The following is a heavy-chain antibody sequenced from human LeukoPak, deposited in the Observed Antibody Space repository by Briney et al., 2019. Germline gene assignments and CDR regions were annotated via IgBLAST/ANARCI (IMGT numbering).Heavy chain of an antibody. V-gene: IGHV4-31*03. CDR3: ARVLTVVRGVIDWVDY. D-gene: IGHD3-10*01. J-gene: IGHJ4*02. CDR2: IYYSGST. Sequence: SETLSLTCTVSGGSISSGGYYWSWIRQHPGKGLEWIGYIYYSGSTYYNPSLKSRVTISVDTSKNQFSLKLSSVTAADTAVYYCARVLTVVRGVIDWVDYWGQGTLVTVSS. CDR1: GGSISSGGYY.